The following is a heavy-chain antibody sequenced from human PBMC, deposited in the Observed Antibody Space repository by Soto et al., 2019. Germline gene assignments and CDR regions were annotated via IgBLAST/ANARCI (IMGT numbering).Heavy chain of an antibody. CDR1: GGTFSRYA. CDR2: IIPIFGTA. D-gene: IGHD6-6*01. CDR3: ARALKSSSSHYYYYYGMDV. V-gene: IGHV1-69*13. J-gene: IGHJ6*02. Sequence: SVKVSCKACGGTFSRYAISWLLQAPGQGLDWMGGIIPIFGTANYAQKLQGRVTITADESTSTAYMELSSLRSEDTAVYYCARALKSSSSHYYYYYGMDVWGQGTTVTVSS.